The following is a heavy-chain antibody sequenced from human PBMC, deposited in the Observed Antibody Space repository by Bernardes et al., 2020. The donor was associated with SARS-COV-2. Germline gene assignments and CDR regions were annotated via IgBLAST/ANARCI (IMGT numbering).Heavy chain of an antibody. CDR3: ARVRCPSSGDSCYFDY. CDR2: IKQDGSEK. Sequence: GRYLRGSCAAAGFTFSLYWMRWVRQAPGKGLEWVANIKQDGSEKYYVDSVRGRFTISRDNTKNSLSLQMNSLRAEDTAVYYCARVRCPSSGDSCYFDYWGQGTLVTVSS. D-gene: IGHD2-15*01. J-gene: IGHJ4*02. V-gene: IGHV3-7*01. CDR1: GFTFSLYW.